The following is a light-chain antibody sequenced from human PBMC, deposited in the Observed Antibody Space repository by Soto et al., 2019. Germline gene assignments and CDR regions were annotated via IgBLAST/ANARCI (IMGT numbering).Light chain of an antibody. V-gene: IGKV3-20*01. CDR3: QQYTGSPRT. J-gene: IGKJ1*01. Sequence: EIVLTQSPGTLSLSPGERATLSCRASQSVSSSYLAWYQQRPGQAPRLLIYGTSSRAPGIPDRFSGSGSGTVFTLTISRLEPEDFAVYYCQQYTGSPRTFGQGTKVEIK. CDR2: GTS. CDR1: QSVSSSY.